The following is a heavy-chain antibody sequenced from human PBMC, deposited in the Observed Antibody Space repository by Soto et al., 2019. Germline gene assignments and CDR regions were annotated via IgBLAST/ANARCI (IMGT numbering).Heavy chain of an antibody. V-gene: IGHV3-49*04. J-gene: IGHJ4*02. CDR2: IRSEANGGTT. D-gene: IGHD3-22*01. CDR3: TRYYYESSGYYVY. CDR1: GFTLGSYA. Sequence: GGSLRLSCTGSGFTLGSYALRWVRQAPGKGLEWVGVIRSEANGGTTDYAASVKGRITISRDDSKSIAYMEDNSLQTEDTAVYECTRYYYESSGYYVYWGQGA.